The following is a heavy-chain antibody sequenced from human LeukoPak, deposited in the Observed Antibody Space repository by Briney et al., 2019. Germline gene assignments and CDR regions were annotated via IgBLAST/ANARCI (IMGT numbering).Heavy chain of an antibody. J-gene: IGHJ4*02. Sequence: SETPSLTCTVSGASMSGYYWSWIRQPAGRGLGWIGRIFPSGSTNYNPSLQSRVTMSVDTSKDQFSLKLTSVSAADTAVYYCARGSQALDYWGQGTLVTVSS. CDR3: ARGSQALDY. CDR2: IFPSGST. V-gene: IGHV4-4*07. CDR1: GASMSGYY.